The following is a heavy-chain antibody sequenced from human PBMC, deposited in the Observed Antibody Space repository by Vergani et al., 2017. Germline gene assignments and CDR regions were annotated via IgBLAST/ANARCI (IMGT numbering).Heavy chain of an antibody. CDR2: IRGSGGST. Sequence: VQLLESGGGLVQPGGSLRLSCAASGFTFSSYAMSWVRQAPGKGLEWVSAIRGSGGSTYYADSVKGRFTISSANSKNTLYLQMNSLRAEDTAVYYCARESMVRGEYDAFDIWGQGTMVTVSS. J-gene: IGHJ3*02. D-gene: IGHD3-10*01. CDR3: ARESMVRGEYDAFDI. V-gene: IGHV3-23*01. CDR1: GFTFSSYA.